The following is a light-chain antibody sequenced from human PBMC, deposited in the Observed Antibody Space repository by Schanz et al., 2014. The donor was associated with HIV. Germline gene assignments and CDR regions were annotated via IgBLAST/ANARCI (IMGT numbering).Light chain of an antibody. CDR2: DVS. Sequence: QSALTQPASVSGSPGQSITISCTGTSSDVGGYNYVSWYQQHPGKAPKLMIYDVSNRPSGVSNRFSGSKSGNTASLTISGLQAEDEADFYCCSYAGRSTVVFGGGTKLTVL. CDR3: CSYAGRSTVV. CDR1: SSDVGGYNY. V-gene: IGLV2-14*03. J-gene: IGLJ3*02.